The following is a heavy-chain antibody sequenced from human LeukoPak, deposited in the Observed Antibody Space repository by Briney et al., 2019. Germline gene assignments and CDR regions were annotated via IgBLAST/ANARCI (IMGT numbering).Heavy chain of an antibody. CDR3: ATDYGDYDDAFDI. Sequence: ASVKVSCKASGYTFTTYGISWVRQAPGQGLEWMGWISAYNGNTKYAQKFQGRVTITRNTSISTAYMELSSLRSEDTAVYYCATDYGDYDDAFDIWGQGTMVTVSS. CDR1: GYTFTTYG. J-gene: IGHJ3*02. D-gene: IGHD4-17*01. V-gene: IGHV1-18*01. CDR2: ISAYNGNT.